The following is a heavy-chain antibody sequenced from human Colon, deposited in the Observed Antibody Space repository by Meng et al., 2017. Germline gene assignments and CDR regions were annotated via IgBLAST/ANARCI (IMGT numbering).Heavy chain of an antibody. Sequence: QLQLQDSVSSLVKPSQTLSVTCAVSGDSVTTPLSSWSWIRQSPGKGLEWIGNIYDNGYTYYSPSLRSRVTISVDRSNDQFSLNLNSVTAADTAVYFCARGYRGSTYFAYWGQGILVTVSS. CDR3: ARGYRGSTYFAY. CDR2: IYDNGYT. CDR1: GDSVTTPLSS. D-gene: IGHD3-16*01. J-gene: IGHJ4*02. V-gene: IGHV4-30-2*06.